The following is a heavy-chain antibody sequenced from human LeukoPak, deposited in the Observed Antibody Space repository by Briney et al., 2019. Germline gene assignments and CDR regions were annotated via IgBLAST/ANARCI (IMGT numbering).Heavy chain of an antibody. CDR2: IYYSGTT. CDR1: GGSISSYY. D-gene: IGHD6-19*01. Sequence: SETLSLTCTVSGGSISSYYLTWIRQPPGKGLEWIGYIYYSGTTNYNPSLKSRVTISVDTSKNQFSLKLSSVTAADTAVYYCARSGYSSGWYLGYWGQGSLVTVSS. CDR3: ARSGYSSGWYLGY. J-gene: IGHJ4*02. V-gene: IGHV4-59*01.